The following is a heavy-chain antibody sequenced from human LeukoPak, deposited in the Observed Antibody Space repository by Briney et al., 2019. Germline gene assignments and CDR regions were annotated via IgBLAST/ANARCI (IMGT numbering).Heavy chain of an antibody. D-gene: IGHD3-10*01. CDR2: IRDDGGNR. CDR3: AKEYYGSGSYYDY. J-gene: IGHJ4*02. V-gene: IGHV3-30*02. CDR1: GFTFSSYA. Sequence: GGSLRLSCAASGFTFSSYAMHWVRQAPGKGLEWVAFIRDDGGNRYHADSVKGRFTISRDNSKNTLYLEMNSLRAEDTGVYYCAKEYYGSGSYYDYWGQGTLVTVSS.